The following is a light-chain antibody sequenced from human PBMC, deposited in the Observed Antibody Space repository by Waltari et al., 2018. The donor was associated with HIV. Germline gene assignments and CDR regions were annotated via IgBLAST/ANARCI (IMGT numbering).Light chain of an antibody. J-gene: IGLJ1*01. CDR3: CSYAGSSTFGFYV. CDR2: DVN. CDR1: GSDVGDYKY. V-gene: IGLV2-23*02. Sequence: QSALTQPASVSGSPEQSITISCPGAGSDVGDYKYVSWYQQYPGKAPKLIIYDVNKRPAGVSNRFCGSKSGNTASVTISGLQAEDEADYYCCSYAGSSTFGFYVFGTGTKVTVL.